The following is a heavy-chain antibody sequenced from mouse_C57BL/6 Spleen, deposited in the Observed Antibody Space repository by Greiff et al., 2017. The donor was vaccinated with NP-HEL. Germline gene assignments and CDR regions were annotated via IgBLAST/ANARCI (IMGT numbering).Heavy chain of an antibody. V-gene: IGHV1-64*01. CDR2: IHPNSGST. J-gene: IGHJ2*01. CDR1: GYTFTSYW. CDR3: ARSYGYSSGYYFDY. D-gene: IGHD2-2*01. Sequence: QVQLQQPGAELVKPGASVKLSCKASGYTFTSYWMHWVKQRPGQGLEWIGMIHPNSGSTNYNEKFKSKATLTVDKSSSTAYMQLSSLTSEDSAVYYCARSYGYSSGYYFDYWGQGTTLTVSS.